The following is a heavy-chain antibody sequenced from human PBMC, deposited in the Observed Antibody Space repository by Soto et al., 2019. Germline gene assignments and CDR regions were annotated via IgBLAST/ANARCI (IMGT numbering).Heavy chain of an antibody. CDR2: ISGKNGNT. CDR1: GYTFISHG. J-gene: IGHJ6*02. Sequence: QVQLVQSGVEVKKPGASVKVSCKASGYTFISHGISWVRQAPGQGLDWMGWISGKNGNTNYAQKLQGRVTLTTDTSTSTAYMELRSLRSDDTAVYYCARVSSSIVVVPDYGMDVWGQGATVTVSS. D-gene: IGHD2-15*01. V-gene: IGHV1-18*04. CDR3: ARVSSSIVVVPDYGMDV.